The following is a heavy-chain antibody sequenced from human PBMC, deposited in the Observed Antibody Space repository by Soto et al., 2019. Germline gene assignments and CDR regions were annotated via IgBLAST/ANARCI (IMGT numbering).Heavy chain of an antibody. CDR1: GFTFSSYS. V-gene: IGHV3-21*01. Sequence: GGSLRLSCAASGFTFSSYSMNWVRQAPGKGLEWVSSISSSSSYIYYADSVKGRFTISRDNAKNSLYLQINSLRAEDTAVYYCARVYSSSWLVRYAFDIWGQGTMVTVSS. J-gene: IGHJ3*02. CDR3: ARVYSSSWLVRYAFDI. D-gene: IGHD6-13*01. CDR2: ISSSSSYI.